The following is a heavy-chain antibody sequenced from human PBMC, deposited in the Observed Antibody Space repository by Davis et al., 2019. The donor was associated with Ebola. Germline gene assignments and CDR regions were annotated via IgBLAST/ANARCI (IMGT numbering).Heavy chain of an antibody. Sequence: GESLKISCAASGFTFSMYSMNWVRQTPGKGLEWVSSISSSSSYIFYGDSVKGRFTISRDNAKNSLYLQMNSLRAEDTAVYYCARNNWNYFYYYYYMDVWGKGTTVTVSS. CDR1: GFTFSMYS. CDR3: ARNNWNYFYYYYYMDV. CDR2: ISSSSSYI. D-gene: IGHD1-7*01. V-gene: IGHV3-21*01. J-gene: IGHJ6*03.